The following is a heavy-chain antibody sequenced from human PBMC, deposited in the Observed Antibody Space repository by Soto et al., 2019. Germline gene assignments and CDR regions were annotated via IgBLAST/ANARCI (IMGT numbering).Heavy chain of an antibody. V-gene: IGHV1-18*01. CDR3: ARDLRALPGSDY. J-gene: IGHJ4*02. Sequence: QVQLVQSGAEVKKPGPSVKVSCKASGYTFTSYGISWVRQAPGQGLEWLGWISAYNGNTNYAQKLQGRVTMPTDTSTSPAYMELRSLRSADTAVYYCARDLRALPGSDYWGQGTLVAVSA. CDR2: ISAYNGNT. CDR1: GYTFTSYG. D-gene: IGHD2-15*01.